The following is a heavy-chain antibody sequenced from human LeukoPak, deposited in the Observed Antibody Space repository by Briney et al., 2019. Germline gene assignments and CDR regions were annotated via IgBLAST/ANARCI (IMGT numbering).Heavy chain of an antibody. J-gene: IGHJ4*02. CDR3: ARGQKYIYGYTVTELGSRYFDY. Sequence: SETLSLTCTVSGGSISSSSYYWGWIRQPPGKGLEWIGSIYYSGRTNYNPSLKSRVTISVDTSKNQFSLTLSSVTAADTAVYYCARGQKYIYGYTVTELGSRYFDYWGQGTLVTVSS. V-gene: IGHV4-39*07. CDR2: IYYSGRT. D-gene: IGHD5-18*01. CDR1: GGSISSSSYY.